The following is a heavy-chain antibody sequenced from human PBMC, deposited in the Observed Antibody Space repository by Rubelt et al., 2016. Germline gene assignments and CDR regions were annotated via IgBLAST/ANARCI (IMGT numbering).Heavy chain of an antibody. CDR2: IYYGGST. CDR3: ARWVRGSGNAFFDY. CDR1: GGSISSYY. V-gene: IGHV4-59*01. J-gene: IGHJ4*02. Sequence: QVQLQESGPGLVKPSETLSLTCTVSGGSISSYYWSWIRQPPGKGLEWIGYIYYGGSTNYNPPLESRVTISVDTSKNQFPLKLTSVTASDTAVYYCARWVRGSGNAFFDYWGQGTLVTVSS. D-gene: IGHD3-10*01.